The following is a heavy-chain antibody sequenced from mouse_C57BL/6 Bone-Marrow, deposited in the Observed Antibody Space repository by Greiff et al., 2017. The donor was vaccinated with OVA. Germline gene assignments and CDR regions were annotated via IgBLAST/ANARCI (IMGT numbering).Heavy chain of an antibody. V-gene: IGHV1-31*01. D-gene: IGHD2-4*01. Sequence: VHVKQSGPELVKPGASVKISCKASGYSFTGYYMHWVKQSHGNILDWIGYIYPYNGVSSYNQKFKGKATLTVDKSSSTAYMELRSLTSEDSAVYYCARERLRRYWYFDVWGTGTTVTVSS. CDR3: ARERLRRYWYFDV. J-gene: IGHJ1*03. CDR1: GYSFTGYY. CDR2: IYPYNGVS.